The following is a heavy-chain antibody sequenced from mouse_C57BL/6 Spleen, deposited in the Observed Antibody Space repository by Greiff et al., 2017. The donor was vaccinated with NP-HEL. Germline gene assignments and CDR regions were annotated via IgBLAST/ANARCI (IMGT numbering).Heavy chain of an antibody. Sequence: QVQLQQSGAELVRPGTSVKVSCKASGYAFTNYLIEWVKQRPGQGLEWIGVINPGSGGTNYNEKFKGKATLTADKSSSTAYMQLSSLTSEDSAVYFCARYDPILEYYFDYWGQGTTLTVSS. CDR2: INPGSGGT. CDR3: ARYDPILEYYFDY. CDR1: GYAFTNYL. D-gene: IGHD2-12*01. J-gene: IGHJ2*01. V-gene: IGHV1-54*01.